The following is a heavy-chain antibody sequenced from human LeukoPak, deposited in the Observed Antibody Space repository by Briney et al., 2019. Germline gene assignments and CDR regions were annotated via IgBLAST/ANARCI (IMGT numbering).Heavy chain of an antibody. V-gene: IGHV3-21*01. J-gene: IGHJ4*02. D-gene: IGHD5-12*01. Sequence: GGSLRLSCAASGFTFSSYSMNWVRQAPGKGLEWVSSISSSSSYIYYADSVKGRFTISRDNAKNSLYLQTNSLRAEDTAVYYCARENKSGYGNWGQGTLVTVSS. CDR1: GFTFSSYS. CDR2: ISSSSSYI. CDR3: ARENKSGYGN.